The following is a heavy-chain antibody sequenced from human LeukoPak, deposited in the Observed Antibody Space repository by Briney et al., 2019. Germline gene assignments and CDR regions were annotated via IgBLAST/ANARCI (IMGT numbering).Heavy chain of an antibody. J-gene: IGHJ4*02. CDR3: AREGSGTYFKY. V-gene: IGHV4-38-2*02. Sequence: SETLSLTCIVSTYSISSGYYWGWIRQPPGKGLEWIGSIYHSGSTYYNPSLKSRVTISVDTSKNQFSLKLSSVTAADSAVYYCAREGSGTYFKYWGQGTLVTVSS. D-gene: IGHD1-26*01. CDR1: TYSISSGYY. CDR2: IYHSGST.